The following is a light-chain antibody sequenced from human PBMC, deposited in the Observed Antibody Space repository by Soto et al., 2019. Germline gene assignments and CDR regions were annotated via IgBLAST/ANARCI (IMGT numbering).Light chain of an antibody. J-gene: IGKJ1*01. CDR2: AAS. V-gene: IGKV1-27*01. CDR3: QNYNSAPQT. Sequence: DIQMTQAPSSLSASVGDRVTITCRASQGISNYLAWYQQKPGKVPKLLIYAASTLQSGVPSRFSGSGSETDLTLTISSLQPEDVATYYCQNYNSAPQTFGQGPKVDIK. CDR1: QGISNY.